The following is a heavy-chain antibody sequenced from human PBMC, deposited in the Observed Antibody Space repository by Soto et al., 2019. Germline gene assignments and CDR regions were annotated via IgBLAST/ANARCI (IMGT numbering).Heavy chain of an antibody. D-gene: IGHD3-9*01. CDR3: VKVSTFYDILTGYYSTNFFDP. V-gene: IGHV3-64D*06. J-gene: IGHJ5*02. CDR2: ISSDGDIT. CDR1: GFTFSEYS. Sequence: GSLRLSCSASGFTFSEYSMHWVRQAPRKGLQYVSTISSDGDITYYADSVKGRFTISRDNSKNTLYLQMNSLRPEDTAVYYCVKVSTFYDILTGYYSTNFFDPWGQGTLVTVSS.